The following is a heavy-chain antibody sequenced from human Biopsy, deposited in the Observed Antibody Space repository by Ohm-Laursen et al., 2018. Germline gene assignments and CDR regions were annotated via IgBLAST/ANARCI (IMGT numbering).Heavy chain of an antibody. CDR2: TYSGGNT. CDR1: GYSIIPSGPEN. D-gene: IGHD2/OR15-2a*01. Sequence: GTLSLTCTLSGYSIIPSGPENWSWIRQPPGQGLQYIGFTYSGGNTNYNPSLRSRVTMSVDTSKNQFSLRLNSVTAADTAVYYCARGMRTTGWPYFDYWGQEILVTVSS. CDR3: ARGMRTTGWPYFDY. V-gene: IGHV4-61*01. J-gene: IGHJ4*02.